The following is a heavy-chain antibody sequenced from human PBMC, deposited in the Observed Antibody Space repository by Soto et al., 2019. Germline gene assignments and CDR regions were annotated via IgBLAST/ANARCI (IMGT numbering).Heavy chain of an antibody. J-gene: IGHJ1*01. Sequence: QVQLVESGGGEVQPGTSLRVSCVGSGFTFRSYVIHWVRQAPGKGLEWVALTSYDGSDKYYDDSVRGRFTISRDNSRNTVDLQMDSLRLEDTALYYCARWGTTGGLDVWGQGTLVSVSS. CDR2: TSYDGSDK. V-gene: IGHV3-30*19. D-gene: IGHD3-16*01. CDR3: ARWGTTGGLDV. CDR1: GFTFRSYV.